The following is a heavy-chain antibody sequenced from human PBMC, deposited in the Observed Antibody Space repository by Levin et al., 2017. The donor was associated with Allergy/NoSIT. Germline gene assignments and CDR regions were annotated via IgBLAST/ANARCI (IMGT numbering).Heavy chain of an antibody. CDR2: IKQDGSEK. V-gene: IGHV3-7*01. J-gene: IGHJ4*02. D-gene: IGHD3-16*02. CDR1: GFTFSSYW. Sequence: GESLKISCAASGFTFSSYWMTWVRQVPGKGLEWVANIKQDGSEKNYVDSVKGRFTISRDNAKNSLYLQMNSLRAEDTAVYYCARDFYPRSSYFDYWGQGTLVTVSS. CDR3: ARDFYPRSSYFDY.